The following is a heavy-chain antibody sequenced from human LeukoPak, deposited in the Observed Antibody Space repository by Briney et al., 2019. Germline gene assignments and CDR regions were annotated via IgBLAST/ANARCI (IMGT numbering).Heavy chain of an antibody. CDR2: IRGTGERT. CDR3: ATHSTLDPNYYYYMDV. D-gene: IGHD3/OR15-3a*01. CDR1: GFTFSNYA. J-gene: IGHJ6*03. Sequence: GGSLRLSCAASGFTFSNYAMTWVRQAPGKGLGWVSSIRGTGERTYYPDSVKGHFTISRDNSKNTLYLQMNSLRAEDTAVYYCATHSTLDPNYYYYMDVWGKGTTVTVSS. V-gene: IGHV3-23*01.